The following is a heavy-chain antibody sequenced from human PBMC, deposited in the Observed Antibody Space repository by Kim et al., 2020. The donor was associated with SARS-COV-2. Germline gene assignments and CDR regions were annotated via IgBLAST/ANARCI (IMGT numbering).Heavy chain of an antibody. CDR1: GYTFNNFG. Sequence: ASVKVSCKASGYTFNNFGISWVRQAPGQGLEWVGWISAYNGNTNYAQKLQGRVTMTTDTSTSTAYMELSSLRSDDSAVYYCARGERNRYFDLWARCTLVT. J-gene: IGHJ2*01. CDR2: ISAYNGNT. V-gene: IGHV1-18*01. CDR3: ARGERNRYFDL. D-gene: IGHD1-26*01.